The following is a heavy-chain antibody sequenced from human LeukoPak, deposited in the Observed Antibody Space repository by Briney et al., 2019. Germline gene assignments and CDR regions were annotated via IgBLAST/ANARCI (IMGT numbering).Heavy chain of an antibody. J-gene: IGHJ4*02. Sequence: GGSLRLSCAASGFTFSSYSMNWVRQAPGKGLEWVSSISSSSSYIYYADSVKGRFTISRDNAKNSLHLQMNSLRAEDTAVYYCARENLAAADYWGQGTLVTVSS. D-gene: IGHD6-13*01. CDR1: GFTFSSYS. CDR2: ISSSSSYI. CDR3: ARENLAAADY. V-gene: IGHV3-21*01.